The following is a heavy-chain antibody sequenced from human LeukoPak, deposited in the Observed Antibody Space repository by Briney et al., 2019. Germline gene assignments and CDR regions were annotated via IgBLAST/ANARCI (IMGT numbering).Heavy chain of an antibody. CDR1: GFTFSSYS. V-gene: IGHV3-21*01. CDR2: ISSSSSYI. CDR3: ARVSPGYDSSGYWGPDY. D-gene: IGHD3-22*01. J-gene: IGHJ4*02. Sequence: GGSLRLSCAASGFTFSSYSMNWVRQAPGKGLEWVSSISSSSSYIYYADSAKGRFTISRDNAKNSLYLQMNSPRAEDTAVYYCARVSPGYDSSGYWGPDYWGQGTLVTVSS.